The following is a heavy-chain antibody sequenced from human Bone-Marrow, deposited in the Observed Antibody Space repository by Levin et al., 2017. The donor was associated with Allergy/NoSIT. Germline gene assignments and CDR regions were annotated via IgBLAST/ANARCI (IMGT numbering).Heavy chain of an antibody. V-gene: IGHV1-8*01. CDR2: MNPKTGAA. CDR3: ARGPTGGWRDF. J-gene: IGHJ4*02. CDR1: GYTFTTYS. D-gene: IGHD1-14*01. Sequence: GGSLRLSCKTSGYTFTTYSLGWVRQVTGQGLEWMGWMNPKTGAATYAQRFQGRLTMTRNTSISTAYMELSSLTSDDSAIYFCARGPTGGWRDFWGQGTRVTVSS.